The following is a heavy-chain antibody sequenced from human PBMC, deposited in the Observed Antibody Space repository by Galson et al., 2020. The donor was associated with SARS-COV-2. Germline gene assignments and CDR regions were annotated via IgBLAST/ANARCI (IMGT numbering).Heavy chain of an antibody. CDR1: EFSLTTSGVG. CDR3: AHRRIQLGGPFFDY. CDR2: IYWDDDK. Sequence: SGPTLVKPTQTLTLTYTLSEFSLTTSGVGVAWIRQPPGKALEWLALIYWDDDKRYSPSLKSRLTITKDTSKNQVVLTLTNMDPVDTATYYCAHRRIQLGGPFFDYWGQGTLVTVSS. V-gene: IGHV2-5*02. D-gene: IGHD5-18*01. J-gene: IGHJ4*02.